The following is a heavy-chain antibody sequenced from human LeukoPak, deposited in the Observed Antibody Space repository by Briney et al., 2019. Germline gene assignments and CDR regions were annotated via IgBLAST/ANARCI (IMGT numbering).Heavy chain of an antibody. V-gene: IGHV4-61*02. CDR2: IYTSGST. J-gene: IGHJ4*02. CDR3: ARDGLYTPFDY. Sequence: SQTLSLTCTVSGGSISSGSYYWSWIRQPAGKGLEWIGRIYTSGSTNYNPSLKSRVTISVGTSKNQFSLKLSSVTAADTAVYYCARDGLYTPFDYWGQGTLVTVSS. CDR1: GGSISSGSYY. D-gene: IGHD2-2*02.